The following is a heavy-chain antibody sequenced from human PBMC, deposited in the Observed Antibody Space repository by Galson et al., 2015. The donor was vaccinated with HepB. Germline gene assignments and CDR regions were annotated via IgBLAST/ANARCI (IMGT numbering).Heavy chain of an antibody. V-gene: IGHV3-48*03. CDR1: GFSFSSYE. Sequence: SLRLSCAASGFSFSSYEMNWVRQAPGKGLEWVSYISGSGTTIYYADSVKGRFTISRDNAKSSLYLQMNSLRAEDTAAYYCAREYSSGWAYDAFDVWGQGTMVTVSS. CDR3: AREYSSGWAYDAFDV. J-gene: IGHJ3*01. D-gene: IGHD6-19*01. CDR2: ISGSGTTI.